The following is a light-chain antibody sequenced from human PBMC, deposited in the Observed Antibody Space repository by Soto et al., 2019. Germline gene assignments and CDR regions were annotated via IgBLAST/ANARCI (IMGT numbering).Light chain of an antibody. Sequence: TQMTQSPPTLSASVGDRVTITCRASENINSRLAWYQQKPGKAPKLLIYEASTLESGVSSRFRGSGSGTEFTLTISSLQPDDFATYYCQQYNSFSRAFGPGTKVDLK. J-gene: IGKJ1*01. CDR2: EAS. V-gene: IGKV1-5*03. CDR3: QQYNSFSRA. CDR1: ENINSR.